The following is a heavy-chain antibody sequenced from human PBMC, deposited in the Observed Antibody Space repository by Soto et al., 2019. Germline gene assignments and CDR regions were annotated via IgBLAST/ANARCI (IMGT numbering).Heavy chain of an antibody. CDR3: AREGDYCGGDCYSYC. J-gene: IGHJ4*02. CDR1: GGTFSSYA. Sequence: QVQLVQSGAEVKKPGSSVKVSCKASGGTFSSYAISWVRQAPGHGLEWMGGIIPIFGTANYAQKVQGRVTITADESTSTAYKELSSLRSEDTAVYYCAREGDYCGGDCYSYCWGQGTLVTVS. V-gene: IGHV1-69*01. CDR2: IIPIFGTA. D-gene: IGHD2-21*02.